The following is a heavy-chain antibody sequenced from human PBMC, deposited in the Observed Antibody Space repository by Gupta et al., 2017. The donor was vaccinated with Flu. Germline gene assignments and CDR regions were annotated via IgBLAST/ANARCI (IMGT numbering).Heavy chain of an antibody. CDR2: ISGSSSYI. D-gene: IGHD3-10*01. CDR3: ARRAGSGSCNDY. J-gene: IGHJ4*02. V-gene: IGHV3-21*06. Sequence: VRQAPGKGLEWVSSISGSSSYIYYADSMKGRFTISRDNAKNSLYLQMDSLRAEDTAVYYCARRAGSGSCNDYWGQGTLVTVSS.